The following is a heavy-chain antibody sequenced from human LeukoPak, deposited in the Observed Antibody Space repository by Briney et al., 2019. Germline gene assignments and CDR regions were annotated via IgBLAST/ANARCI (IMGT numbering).Heavy chain of an antibody. J-gene: IGHJ4*02. CDR1: GGSISSYY. D-gene: IGHD3-9*01. CDR2: ISDIGSI. CDR3: ARHLDYDILTGIFDY. V-gene: IGHV4-59*08. Sequence: SETLSLTCTVSGGSISSYYWSWIRQPPGKGLEWIAYISDIGSINYNPSLKSRVTISLDTSKSQFSLKLSSVTAADTAVYYCARHLDYDILTGIFDYWGQGTLVTVSS.